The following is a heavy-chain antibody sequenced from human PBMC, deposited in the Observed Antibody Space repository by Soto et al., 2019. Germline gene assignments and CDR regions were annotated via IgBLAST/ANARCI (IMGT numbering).Heavy chain of an antibody. D-gene: IGHD6-13*01. Sequence: EVQLVESGGGLVQPGGSLRLSCAASGFTFSSYWMHWVRQAPGKGLVWVSRLNSDGTSANYADSVKGRFTTSRDNAQNRVYLQMKRLKAEDTAVYYCVPGSWQKYNGAVWGKGTGVNVSS. CDR1: GFTFSSYW. CDR2: LNSDGTSA. CDR3: VPGSWQKYNGAV. J-gene: IGHJ6*04. V-gene: IGHV3-74*01.